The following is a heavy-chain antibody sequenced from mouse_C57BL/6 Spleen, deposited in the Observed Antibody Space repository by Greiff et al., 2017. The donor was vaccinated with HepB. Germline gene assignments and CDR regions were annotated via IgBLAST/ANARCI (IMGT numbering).Heavy chain of an antibody. Sequence: EVQLVESGPELVKPGASVKMSCKASGYTFTDYNMHWVKQSHGKSLEWIGYIKPNNGGTSYNQKFKGKATLTVNKFSSTAYMELRSLTSEDSAVYYCTINWAYFDYWGQGTTLTVSS. J-gene: IGHJ2*01. D-gene: IGHD4-1*01. CDR3: TINWAYFDY. V-gene: IGHV1-22*01. CDR1: GYTFTDYN. CDR2: IKPNNGGT.